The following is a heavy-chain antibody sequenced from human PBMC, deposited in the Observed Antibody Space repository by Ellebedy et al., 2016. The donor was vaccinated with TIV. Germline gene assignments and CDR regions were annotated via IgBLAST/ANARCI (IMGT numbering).Heavy chain of an antibody. CDR3: ARPYGSGWLGRSAFDI. D-gene: IGHD6-19*01. CDR2: TNHGGST. V-gene: IGHV4-34*01. J-gene: IGHJ3*02. Sequence: MPSETLSLTCGVYGGSFRGYYWTWIRQPPGKGLAWIGETNHGGSTNYNTSLKSLVTLSLDTSKNHFSLKLTSVTAADTDFYYCARPYGSGWLGRSAFDIWGQGTMVTVSS. CDR1: GGSFRGYY.